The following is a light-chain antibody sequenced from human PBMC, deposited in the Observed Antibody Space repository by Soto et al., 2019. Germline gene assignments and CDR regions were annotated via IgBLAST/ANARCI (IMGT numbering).Light chain of an antibody. V-gene: IGKV1-39*01. J-gene: IGKJ2*01. CDR1: QNINIY. CDR2: DES. CDR3: QQSYRTPYT. Sequence: DIQMTQSPSSLSASVGDRATISSRASQNINIYLSSYQQEPGKVPKLLIYDESTLQSGVPSRFSGSGSGTDFTLTINNLQPEDFATYYCQQSYRTPYTFGQGTKL.